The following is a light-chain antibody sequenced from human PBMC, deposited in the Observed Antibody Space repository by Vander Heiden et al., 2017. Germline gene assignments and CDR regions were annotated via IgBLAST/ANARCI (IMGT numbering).Light chain of an antibody. CDR2: GEN. V-gene: IGLV3-19*01. CDR3: NSRDSSGNRVV. Sequence: SSELTQDPAVSVAFGQTVRITCHGDSLNKFFANWYRQRPGQAPVLVLYGENNRPSGTPDRFSGSSSGNTASLTISEIQAEDEADYYCNSRDSSGNRVVFGGGTRLTVL. J-gene: IGLJ2*01. CDR1: SLNKFF.